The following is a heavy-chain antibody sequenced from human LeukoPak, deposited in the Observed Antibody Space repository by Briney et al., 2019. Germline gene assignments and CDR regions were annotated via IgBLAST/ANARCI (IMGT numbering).Heavy chain of an antibody. Sequence: SETLSLTRTVSGGSISSYYWSWIRQPPGKGLGWIGYIYYSGSTNYNPSLKSRVTISVDTSKNQFSLKLSSVTAADTAVYYCARGFRPGYDFWSGYYTGSEGNYYYGMDVWGQGTTVTVSS. CDR2: IYYSGST. V-gene: IGHV4-59*01. CDR3: ARGFRPGYDFWSGYYTGSEGNYYYGMDV. CDR1: GGSISSYY. J-gene: IGHJ6*02. D-gene: IGHD3-3*01.